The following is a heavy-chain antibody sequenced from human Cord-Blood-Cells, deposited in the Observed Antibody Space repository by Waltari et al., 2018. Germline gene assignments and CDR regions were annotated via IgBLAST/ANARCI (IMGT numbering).Heavy chain of an antibody. CDR1: GYTFTRYD. V-gene: IGHV1-8*03. J-gene: IGHJ4*02. CDR2: MNPNSGNT. CDR3: ARGLYSSGWYRVY. D-gene: IGHD6-19*01. Sequence: QVQLVQSGAEVKKPGASVKVPCTASGYTFTRYDLNWVRQATGQGLEWMGWMNPNSGNTGYAQKFQGRVTITRNTSISTAYMELSSLRSEDTAVYYCARGLYSSGWYRVYWGQGTLVTVSS.